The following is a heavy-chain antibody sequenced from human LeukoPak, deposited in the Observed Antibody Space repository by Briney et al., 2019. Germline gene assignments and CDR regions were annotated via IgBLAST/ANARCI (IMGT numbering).Heavy chain of an antibody. CDR3: ARGDDYDDSSGYYVDY. CDR2: IWYDGSNK. V-gene: IGHV3-33*01. Sequence: PGGSLRLSRAASVFTFISYGMHTVRQAPGKGVEWVAVIWYDGSNKYYADSVKGRFTISRDNSKNTLYLQMNSLRAEDTAVYYCARGDDYDDSSGYYVDYWGQGTLVTVSS. CDR1: VFTFISYG. D-gene: IGHD3-22*01. J-gene: IGHJ4*02.